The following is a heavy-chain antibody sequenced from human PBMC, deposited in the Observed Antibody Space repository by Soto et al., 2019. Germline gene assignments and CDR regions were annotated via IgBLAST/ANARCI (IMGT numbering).Heavy chain of an antibody. V-gene: IGHV1-46*03. D-gene: IGHD1-7*01. CDR2: INPNGGST. CDR1: GYTFINYH. J-gene: IGHJ6*03. CDR3: VRATVARRRNYSYHYSLHI. Sequence: QVQLVQSGAEVKKPGASVKVSCKASGYTFINYHIHWVRQAPGQGLAWMGVINPNGGSTVYGQKFQGCVALTRDTSSSPVYVEPSSLRSDDTAVYVCVRATVARRRNYSYHYSLHIWCKGTTGTVSS.